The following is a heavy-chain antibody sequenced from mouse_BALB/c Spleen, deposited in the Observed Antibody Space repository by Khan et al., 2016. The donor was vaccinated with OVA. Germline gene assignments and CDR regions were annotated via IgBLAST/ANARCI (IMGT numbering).Heavy chain of an antibody. V-gene: IGHV3-2*02. Sequence: EVKLLESGPGLVQPSPSLSLTCTFTGYSITSGYGWNWIRQFPGNKLEWMGYISYSGSTNYNPSLKSRISITRDTSKNQFFLQLNSVTTEDTATYDWARTARIKYWGQGTTLTVSS. CDR3: ARTARIKY. J-gene: IGHJ2*01. CDR2: ISYSGST. D-gene: IGHD1-2*01. CDR1: GYSITSGYG.